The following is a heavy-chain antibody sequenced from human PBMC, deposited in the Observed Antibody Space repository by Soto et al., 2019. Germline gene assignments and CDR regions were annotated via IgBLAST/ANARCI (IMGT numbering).Heavy chain of an antibody. CDR1: GYTFANNY. Sequence: APVKASSKAFGYTFANNYMHSVRQAPGQGLEWVGVMFPSGDTTSYAQKFQGRVTMTRDTSTSTVFMELSSLISEDTAVYYCSREFRGTGGFDPWGQGTLVTVSS. V-gene: IGHV1-46*03. J-gene: IGHJ5*02. CDR3: SREFRGTGGFDP. D-gene: IGHD3-10*01. CDR2: MFPSGDTT.